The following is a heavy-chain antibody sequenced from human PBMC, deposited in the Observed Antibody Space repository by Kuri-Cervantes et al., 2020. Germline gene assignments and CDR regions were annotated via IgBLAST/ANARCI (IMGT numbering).Heavy chain of an antibody. CDR2: ISGSGGST. J-gene: IGHJ2*01. CDR3: ATLRVFTDYGDFYWYFDL. Sequence: GESLKISCAASGFTFSSYAMSWVRQAPGKGLEWVSAISGSGGSTYYADSVKGRFTIPRDNAKNTLSMQMNSLRVEDTAVYYCATLRVFTDYGDFYWYFDLWGRGTLVTVSS. D-gene: IGHD4-17*01. CDR1: GFTFSSYA. V-gene: IGHV3-23*01.